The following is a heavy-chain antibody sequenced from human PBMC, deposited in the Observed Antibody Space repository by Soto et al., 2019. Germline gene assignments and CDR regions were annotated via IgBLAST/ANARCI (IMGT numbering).Heavy chain of an antibody. CDR1: GGSFNDYY. Sequence: SETLSLTCAVYGGSFNDYYWAWIRQPPGKGLEWIGEINRSGSTKYNPSLESRVTISIDTSKNQFSLKLSSVTAADTAVYFCARGDDYCGQGTLVTVSS. V-gene: IGHV4-34*01. J-gene: IGHJ4*02. CDR2: INRSGST. CDR3: ARGDDY.